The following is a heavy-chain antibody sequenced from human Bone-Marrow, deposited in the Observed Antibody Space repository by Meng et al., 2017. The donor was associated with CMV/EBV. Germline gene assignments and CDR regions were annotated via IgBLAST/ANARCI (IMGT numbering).Heavy chain of an antibody. J-gene: IGHJ6*02. CDR1: GYTFTSYG. CDR2: IIPIFGTA. D-gene: IGHD3-3*01. CDR3: ARGSMSGKLLRYYYGMDV. Sequence: SVKVSCKASGYTFTSYGISWVRQAPGQGLEWMGGIIPIFGTANYAQKFQGRVTITTDESTSTAYMELSSLRSEDTAVYYCARGSMSGKLLRYYYGMDVWGQGTTVTVSS. V-gene: IGHV1-69*05.